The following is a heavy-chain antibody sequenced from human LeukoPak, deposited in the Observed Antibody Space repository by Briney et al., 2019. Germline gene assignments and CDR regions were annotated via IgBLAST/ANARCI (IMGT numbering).Heavy chain of an antibody. Sequence: TGGSLRLSCAASGFTFDDYGMSWVRQAPGKGLEWVFGINWNGDSTDYADSVKGRFTISRDNARNSLYVQMNSLRAEDTALYYCARGPLTGSMLGDFDYWGQGTLVTVSS. CDR2: INWNGDST. J-gene: IGHJ4*02. CDR3: ARGPLTGSMLGDFDY. D-gene: IGHD7-27*01. V-gene: IGHV3-20*04. CDR1: GFTFDDYG.